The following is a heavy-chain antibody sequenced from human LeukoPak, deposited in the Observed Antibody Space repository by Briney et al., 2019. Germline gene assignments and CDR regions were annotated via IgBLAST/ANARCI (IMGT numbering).Heavy chain of an antibody. V-gene: IGHV5-51*01. CDR1: GYTFTNYW. Sequence: GESLKISRKGSGYTFTNYWIGWVRQMPGKGLEWMGIIYPGDSDTRYSPSFQGQVTISADRSISTAYLHWSSLKASDTAMYYCARSQGGSNYDYWGQGTLVTVSS. J-gene: IGHJ4*02. CDR3: ARSQGGSNYDY. D-gene: IGHD5-24*01. CDR2: IYPGDSDT.